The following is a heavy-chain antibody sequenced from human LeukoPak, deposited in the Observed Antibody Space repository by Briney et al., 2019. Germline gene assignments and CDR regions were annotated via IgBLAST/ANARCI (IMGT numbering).Heavy chain of an antibody. CDR3: ARDSRGNWTYPGLGGFDP. CDR2: IITIFGTA. CDR1: GGTFSSYA. D-gene: IGHD1-7*01. J-gene: IGHJ5*02. Sequence: ASVKVSCKSSGGTFSSYAISWVRQAPGQGREGMGGIITIFGTANYAQKFQGRVTITTDESTSTAYMELSRLRSEDTAVYYCARDSRGNWTYPGLGGFDPWGQGTLVTVSS. V-gene: IGHV1-69*05.